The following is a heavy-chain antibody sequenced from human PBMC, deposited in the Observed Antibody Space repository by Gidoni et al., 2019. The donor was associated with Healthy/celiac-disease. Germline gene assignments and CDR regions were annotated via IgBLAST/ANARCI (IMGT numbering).Heavy chain of an antibody. CDR1: GGSISRGGYY. CDR2: IYYSGST. J-gene: IGHJ4*02. CDR3: ARVHRDIVVVPAAMGRNNYFDY. Sequence: QVQLQESGPGLVKPSQTLSLTCTVSGGSISRGGYYWSWIRQHPGKGLEWIGYIYYSGSTYYNPSLKSRVTISVDTSKNQFSLKLSSVTAADTAVYYCARVHRDIVVVPAAMGRNNYFDYWGQGTLVTVSS. D-gene: IGHD2-2*01. V-gene: IGHV4-31*03.